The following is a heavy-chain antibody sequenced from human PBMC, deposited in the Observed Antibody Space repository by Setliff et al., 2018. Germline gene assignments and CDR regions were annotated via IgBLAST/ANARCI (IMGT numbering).Heavy chain of an antibody. Sequence: GASVKVSCKASGYSFSDFYIHWVRQVPGRGPEWMGSINPNSGGTKYAQKFQGRVTMTRDTSISTAFLELSRLTSDDTAVYYCARDPRRAGGYWGQGTLVTVSS. CDR2: INPNSGGT. D-gene: IGHD3-10*01. J-gene: IGHJ4*02. CDR1: GYSFSDFY. V-gene: IGHV1-2*02. CDR3: ARDPRRAGGY.